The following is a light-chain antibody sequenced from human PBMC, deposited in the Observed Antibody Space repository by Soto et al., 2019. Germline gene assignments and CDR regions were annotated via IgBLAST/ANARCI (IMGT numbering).Light chain of an antibody. CDR2: DAS. CDR3: QQYGSSPLT. CDR1: QSISSIY. Sequence: EIVLTQSPGTLSLSPGERATLSCRASQSISSIYLAWYQRKPGQAPRLLIYDASSRATGIPDRFSGSGSGTDFSLTISRLEPEDFAVYFCQQYGSSPLTFGGGTKVDIK. J-gene: IGKJ4*01. V-gene: IGKV3-20*01.